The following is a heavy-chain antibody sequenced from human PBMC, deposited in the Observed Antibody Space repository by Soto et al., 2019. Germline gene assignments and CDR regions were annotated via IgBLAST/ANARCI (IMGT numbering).Heavy chain of an antibody. V-gene: IGHV4-34*01. Sequence: ASETLSLTCAVYGGSFSGYYWSWIRQPPGKGLEWIGEINHSGSTNYNPSLKSRVTISVDTSKNQFSLKLSSVTAADTAVYYCARAGYSYGSPYFDYWGQGTLVTVSS. D-gene: IGHD5-18*01. CDR2: INHSGST. J-gene: IGHJ4*02. CDR1: GGSFSGYY. CDR3: ARAGYSYGSPYFDY.